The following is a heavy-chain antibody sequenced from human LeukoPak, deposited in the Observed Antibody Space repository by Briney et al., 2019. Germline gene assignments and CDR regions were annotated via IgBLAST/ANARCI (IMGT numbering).Heavy chain of an antibody. V-gene: IGHV1-2*02. CDR3: ARARVVGELSYYYGRDV. CDR2: INPNSGGT. J-gene: IGHJ6*02. D-gene: IGHD3-10*01. CDR1: GYTFTGYY. Sequence: ASVTVSRKSSGYTFTGYYMHWVRQAPGQGLEWMGWINPNSGGTNYAQKFQGRVIMTRDTSISTAYMELSKLRSDDTAVYYCARARVVGELSYYYGRDVWGQGTTVSVSS.